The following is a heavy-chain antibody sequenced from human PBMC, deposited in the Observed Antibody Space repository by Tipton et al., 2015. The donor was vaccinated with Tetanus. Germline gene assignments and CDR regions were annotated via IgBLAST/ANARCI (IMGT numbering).Heavy chain of an antibody. CDR2: SWYDGTDK. V-gene: IGHV3-33*01. CDR3: AREADCSGGSCFSGDFDT. D-gene: IGHD2-15*01. J-gene: IGHJ4*02. Sequence: SGFIFSSYGIHWVRQAPGKGLEWLAVSWYDGTDKYYADSVKGRFTISRDNSKNTLYLQMNSLRAEDTALYYCAREADCSGGSCFSGDFDTWGQGTQVTISS. CDR1: GFIFSSYG.